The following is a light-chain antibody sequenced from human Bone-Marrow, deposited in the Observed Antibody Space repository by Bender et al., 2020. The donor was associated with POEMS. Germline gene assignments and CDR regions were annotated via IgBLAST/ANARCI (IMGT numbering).Light chain of an antibody. J-gene: IGLJ2*01. Sequence: QSALTQPRSVSGSPGQSVTISCTGTSSDVGDYNYVSWYQHHPGEAPKIIIYEVAKRPSGVSNRFSGSKSGYTASLTISELQTEDEADYFCSSYTLTSTLVVFGGGTKVTVL. CDR3: SSYTLTSTLVV. V-gene: IGLV2-14*01. CDR1: SSDVGDYNY. CDR2: EVA.